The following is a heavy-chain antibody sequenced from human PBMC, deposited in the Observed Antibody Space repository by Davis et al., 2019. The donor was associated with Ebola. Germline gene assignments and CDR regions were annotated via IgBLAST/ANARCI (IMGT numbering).Heavy chain of an antibody. CDR1: GFTFSRYW. J-gene: IGHJ2*01. CDR3: VRDPALVVTGGGWFFGL. D-gene: IGHD2-21*02. CDR2: IKQDGSEK. V-gene: IGHV3-7*01. Sequence: PGGSLRLSCAASGFTFSRYWMSWVRQAPGKGLEWVANIKQDGSEKYYVDSVKGRFTISRDNAKNSLYLQMNTLRAEDTAVYYCVRDPALVVTGGGWFFGLWGRGTLVTVSS.